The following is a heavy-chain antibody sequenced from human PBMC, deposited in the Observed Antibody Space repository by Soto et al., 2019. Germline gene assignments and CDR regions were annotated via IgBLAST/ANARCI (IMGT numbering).Heavy chain of an antibody. CDR3: AASCVACGGFNYYGMDV. V-gene: IGHV4-31*03. D-gene: IGHD2-21*01. J-gene: IGHJ6*02. Sequence: QVQLQESGPGLVKPSQTLSLTCTVSGGSISSGGYYWSWIRQHPGKGLEWIGYIYYSGSTYYNPSFKSRGTRSTDSSKNRFSLKLSSVSDADTAVYYCAASCVACGGFNYYGMDVWGQGTTVTVSS. CDR2: IYYSGST. CDR1: GGSISSGGYY.